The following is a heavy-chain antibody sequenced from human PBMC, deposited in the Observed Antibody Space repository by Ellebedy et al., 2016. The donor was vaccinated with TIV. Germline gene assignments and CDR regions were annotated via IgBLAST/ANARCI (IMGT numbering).Heavy chain of an antibody. D-gene: IGHD3-22*01. J-gene: IGHJ3*02. CDR3: AGSTYYYDSSGPAHDAFDI. Sequence: GESLKISXAASGFTFSDYYMSWIRQAPGKGLEWVSYISSSSSYTNYADSVKGRFTISRDNAKNSLYLQMNSLRAEDTAVYYCAGSTYYYDSSGPAHDAFDIWGQGTMVTVSS. V-gene: IGHV3-11*03. CDR1: GFTFSDYY. CDR2: ISSSSSYT.